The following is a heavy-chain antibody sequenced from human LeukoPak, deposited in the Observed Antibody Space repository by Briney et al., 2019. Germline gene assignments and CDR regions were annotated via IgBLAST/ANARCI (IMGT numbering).Heavy chain of an antibody. CDR3: ANALGYCSSTSCYT. CDR1: GFTFTSYS. J-gene: IGHJ5*02. D-gene: IGHD2-2*02. CDR2: ISGGGGST. Sequence: GGSLRLSCAASGFTFTSYSMNWVRQAPGKGLEWVSTISGGGGSTYYADSVKGRFTISRDNSKSTLYLQMNSLRAVDTAVYYCANALGYCSSTSCYTWGQGTLVTVSS. V-gene: IGHV3-23*01.